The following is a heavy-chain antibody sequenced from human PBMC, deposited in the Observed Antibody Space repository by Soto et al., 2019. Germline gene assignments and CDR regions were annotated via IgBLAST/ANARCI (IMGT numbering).Heavy chain of an antibody. J-gene: IGHJ4*02. D-gene: IGHD6-19*01. Sequence: GGSRRLSCAASGFTFSSYAMSWVREAPGKGLEWVSAISGSGGSTYYADSVKGRFTISRDNSKNTLYLQMNSLRAEDTAVYYCAKSFSGWYYFHYWGQVTLVTVSS. CDR1: GFTFSSYA. CDR3: AKSFSGWYYFHY. V-gene: IGHV3-23*01. CDR2: ISGSGGST.